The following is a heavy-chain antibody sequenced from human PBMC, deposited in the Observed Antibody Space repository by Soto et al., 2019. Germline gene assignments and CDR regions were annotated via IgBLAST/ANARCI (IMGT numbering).Heavy chain of an antibody. CDR1: GFTFSSYS. Sequence: GGSLRLSCAASGFTFSSYSMNWVRQAPGKGLEWVSSISSSSSYIYYADSVKGRFTISRDNAKNSLYLQMNSLRAEDTAVYYCARDVDRTSHLNWFDPWGQGVMVTVS. D-gene: IGHD5-12*01. CDR2: ISSSSSYI. CDR3: ARDVDRTSHLNWFDP. J-gene: IGHJ5*02. V-gene: IGHV3-21*01.